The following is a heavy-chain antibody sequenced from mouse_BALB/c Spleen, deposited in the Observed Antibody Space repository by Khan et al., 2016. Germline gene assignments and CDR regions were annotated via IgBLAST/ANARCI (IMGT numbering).Heavy chain of an antibody. D-gene: IGHD4-1*01. CDR1: GYTFTSYW. J-gene: IGHJ3*01. Sequence: VQLQESGAELAKPGASVKMSCKASGYTFTSYWMHWVKQRPGQGLEWIGYINPSTGYTEYNQKFKDKATLTADKASSTAYMQLSSLTSEDSAVYYCARWDVAYWGQGTLVTVSA. CDR2: INPSTGYT. V-gene: IGHV1-7*01. CDR3: ARWDVAY.